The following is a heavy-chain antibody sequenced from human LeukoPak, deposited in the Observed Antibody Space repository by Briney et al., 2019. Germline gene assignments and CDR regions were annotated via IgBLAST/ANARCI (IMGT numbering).Heavy chain of an antibody. J-gene: IGHJ4*02. CDR2: IKKDGSEK. CDR3: AKDPAVAGGGY. Sequence: GGSLRLSCAASGFTFSNYWMTWVRQAPGKGLEWVANIKKDGSEKNYVDSVKGRFTISRDNAKNSLYLQMNSLRAEDTAVYYCAKDPAVAGGGYWGQGTLVTVSS. CDR1: GFTFSNYW. D-gene: IGHD6-19*01. V-gene: IGHV3-7*01.